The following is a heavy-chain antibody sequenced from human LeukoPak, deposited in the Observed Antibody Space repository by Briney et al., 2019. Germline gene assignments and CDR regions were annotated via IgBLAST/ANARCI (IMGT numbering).Heavy chain of an antibody. V-gene: IGHV4-59*01. J-gene: IGHJ4*02. CDR3: ARGGAHDYGDYVVY. CDR1: GGSISSYY. D-gene: IGHD4-17*01. CDR2: IYYSGST. Sequence: SETLSLTCTVSGGSISSYYWSWIRQPPEKGLEWIGYIYYSGSTNYNPSLKSRVTISVDTSKNQFSLKLSSVTAADTAVYYCARGGAHDYGDYVVYWGQGTLVTVSS.